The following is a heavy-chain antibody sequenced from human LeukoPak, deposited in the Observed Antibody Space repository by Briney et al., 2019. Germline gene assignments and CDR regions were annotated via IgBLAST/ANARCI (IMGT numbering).Heavy chain of an antibody. Sequence: ASVKVSCKASGYIFTGYNIHWVRQAPGQGLEWMGWINTNTGNPTYAQGFTGRFVFSLDTSVSTAYLQISSLKAEDTAVYYCARDRGPLRYDSSGQPHYWGQGTLVTVSS. CDR3: ARDRGPLRYDSSGQPHY. CDR1: GYIFTGYN. V-gene: IGHV7-4-1*02. CDR2: INTNTGNP. J-gene: IGHJ4*02. D-gene: IGHD3-22*01.